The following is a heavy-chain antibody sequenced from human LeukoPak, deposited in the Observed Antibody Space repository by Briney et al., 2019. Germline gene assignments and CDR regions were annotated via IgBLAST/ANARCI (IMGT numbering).Heavy chain of an antibody. J-gene: IGHJ5*02. V-gene: IGHV3-20*04. Sequence: PGGSLRLSCAASGFTFDDYGMSWVRQAPGKGLEWVSGINWNGGSTGYADSVKGRFTISRDNAKNSLYLQMNSLRAEDTAVYYCARPADRGHYNWFDPWGQGTLVTVSS. CDR3: ARPADRGHYNWFDP. CDR2: INWNGGST. CDR1: GFTFDDYG. D-gene: IGHD3-10*01.